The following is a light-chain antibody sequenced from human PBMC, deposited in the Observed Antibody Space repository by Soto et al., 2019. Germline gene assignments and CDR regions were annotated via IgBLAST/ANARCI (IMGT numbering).Light chain of an antibody. CDR1: QSISSC. CDR3: QQRSNWPPLT. Sequence: DIQMTQSPSTLSASVGDRVTITCRASQSISSCLAWYQQKPGKAPKLLIYKASSLESGVPSRFSGSGSGTEFTLTISSLEPEDFAVYYCQQRSNWPPLTFGGGTKVDIK. CDR2: KAS. V-gene: IGKV1-5*03. J-gene: IGKJ4*01.